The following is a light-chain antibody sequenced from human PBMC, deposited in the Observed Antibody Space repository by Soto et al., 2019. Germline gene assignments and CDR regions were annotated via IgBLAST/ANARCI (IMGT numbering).Light chain of an antibody. CDR1: QSVSSNS. J-gene: IGKJ1*01. Sequence: EIVLTQSPGTLSLSPGERATLSCRASQSVSSNSLAWYQQKPGQAPRLLIYGASSRASGIPDRFSGSGSGTDFTHTISRLEPEDFAVYYCQQYGSSPWTFGQGTKVEIK. CDR3: QQYGSSPWT. CDR2: GAS. V-gene: IGKV3-20*01.